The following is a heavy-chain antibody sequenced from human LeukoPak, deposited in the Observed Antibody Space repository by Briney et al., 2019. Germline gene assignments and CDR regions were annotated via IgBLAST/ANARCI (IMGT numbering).Heavy chain of an antibody. CDR3: ARRAGYCSSTSCYAGAFDI. CDR2: IYYSGST. D-gene: IGHD2-2*01. CDR1: GGSISSSSYY. V-gene: IGHV4-39*01. Sequence: PSETLSPTCAVSGGSISSSSYYWGWIRQPPGKGLEWIGSIYYSGSTYYNPSLKSRVTISVDTSKNQFSLKLSSVTAADTAVYYCARRAGYCSSTSCYAGAFDIWGQGTMVTVSS. J-gene: IGHJ3*02.